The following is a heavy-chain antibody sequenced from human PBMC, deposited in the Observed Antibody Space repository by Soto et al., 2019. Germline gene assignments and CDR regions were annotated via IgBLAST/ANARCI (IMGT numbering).Heavy chain of an antibody. Sequence: ASVKVSCKASGYTFTSYGISWVRQAPGQGLEWMGWISAYNGNTNYAQKLQGRVTMTTDTSTSTAYMELRSLRSDDTAVYYCARDSVPDTAMVMGGPGSWFDPWGQGTLVTVFS. CDR3: ARDSVPDTAMVMGGPGSWFDP. CDR2: ISAYNGNT. CDR1: GYTFTSYG. D-gene: IGHD5-18*01. V-gene: IGHV1-18*01. J-gene: IGHJ5*02.